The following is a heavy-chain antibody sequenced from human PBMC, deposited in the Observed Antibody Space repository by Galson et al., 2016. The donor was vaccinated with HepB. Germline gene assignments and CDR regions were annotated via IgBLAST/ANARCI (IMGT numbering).Heavy chain of an antibody. Sequence: SLRLSCAASGFSFSISGMSWVRQIPGRGPEWISGITGSGDATHYAASVKGRFIIPRDNSKNTVYLFMNNLRVGDTAIYYCGKQGGFDFWGQGALVTVSS. V-gene: IGHV3-23*01. CDR3: GKQGGFDF. CDR1: GFSFSISG. CDR2: ITGSGDAT. D-gene: IGHD3-16*01. J-gene: IGHJ4*02.